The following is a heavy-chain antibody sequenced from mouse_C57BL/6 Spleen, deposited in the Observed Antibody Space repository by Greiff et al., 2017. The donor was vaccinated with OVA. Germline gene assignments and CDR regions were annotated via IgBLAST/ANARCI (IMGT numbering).Heavy chain of an antibody. J-gene: IGHJ2*01. Sequence: QVQLQQPGAELVKPGASVKLSCKASGYTFTSYWMHWVKQRPGQGLEWIGMIHPNSGSTNYNEKFKSKATLTVDKSSSIAYMQLSSLTSEDSAVYYCANKGSNSNFDYWGQGTTLTVSS. CDR1: GYTFTSYW. V-gene: IGHV1-64*01. CDR3: ANKGSNSNFDY. D-gene: IGHD2-5*01. CDR2: IHPNSGST.